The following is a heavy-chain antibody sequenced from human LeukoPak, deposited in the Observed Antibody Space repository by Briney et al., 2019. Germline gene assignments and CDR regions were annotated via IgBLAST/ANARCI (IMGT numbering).Heavy chain of an antibody. D-gene: IGHD3-22*01. CDR2: ISSSGSTI. V-gene: IGHV3-11*01. CDR1: GFTFSDYY. CDR3: ARDRYYDSSGLIGY. J-gene: IGHJ4*02. Sequence: GGSLRLSCAASGFTFSDYYMSWIRQTPGKGLEWVSYISSSGSTIYYADSVKGRFTISRDNAKNSLYLQMNSLRAEDTAVYYCARDRYYDSSGLIGYWGQGTLVTVSS.